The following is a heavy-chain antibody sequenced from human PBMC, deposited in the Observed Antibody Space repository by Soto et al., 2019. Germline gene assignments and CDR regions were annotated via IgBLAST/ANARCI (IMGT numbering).Heavy chain of an antibody. CDR2: ISGSGGST. D-gene: IGHD2-8*01. CDR3: AKLVATRRCTNGVCTRDYYYYMDV. Sequence: GGSLRLCCAASGFTFSSYAMSGVRQAPGKGLEWVSAISGSGGSTYYADSVKGRFTISRDNSKNTLYLQMNSLRAEDTAVYYCAKLVATRRCTNGVCTRDYYYYMDVWGKGTTVTVSS. J-gene: IGHJ6*03. V-gene: IGHV3-23*01. CDR1: GFTFSSYA.